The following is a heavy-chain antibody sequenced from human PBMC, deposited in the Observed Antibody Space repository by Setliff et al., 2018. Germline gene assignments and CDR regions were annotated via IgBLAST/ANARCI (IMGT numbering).Heavy chain of an antibody. V-gene: IGHV3-30*02. CDR3: AKEGMRYWGSPGYMDV. CDR2: IRFDESNK. D-gene: IGHD7-27*01. CDR1: VSTLGDYG. J-gene: IGHJ6*03. Sequence: PGGSLRLSCVASVSTLGDYGMHWVRQAPGKGLQWVAFIRFDESNKYYLESVRGRFSISRDNSKNTVYLQMNSLRVEDTAIYYCAKEGMRYWGSPGYMDVWGKGTTVTVSS.